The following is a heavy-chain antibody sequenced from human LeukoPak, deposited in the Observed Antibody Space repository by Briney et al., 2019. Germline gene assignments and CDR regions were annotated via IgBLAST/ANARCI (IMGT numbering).Heavy chain of an antibody. D-gene: IGHD1-1*01. J-gene: IGHJ6*02. CDR2: ISAYNGNT. CDR1: GYTFTSYG. Sequence: ASVKVSCKAPGYTFTSYGIGWVRQAPGQGLEWVGWISAYNGNTNYAQNVQGRVTMTTDTSTNTAYMELRSLRSDDTAVYYCARVRYAGAGTTIDYYYGMDVWGQGTTVTVSS. CDR3: ARVRYAGAGTTIDYYYGMDV. V-gene: IGHV1-18*01.